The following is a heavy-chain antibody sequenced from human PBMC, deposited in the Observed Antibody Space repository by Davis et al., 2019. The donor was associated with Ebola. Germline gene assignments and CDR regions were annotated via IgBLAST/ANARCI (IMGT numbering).Heavy chain of an antibody. CDR3: ARRGYSGYSDY. CDR1: GYTFTSYG. V-gene: IGHV1-18*04. D-gene: IGHD5-12*01. Sequence: ASVKVSCKASGYTFTSYGISWVRQAPGQGLEWMGWISAYNGNTNYAQSLQGRVTMTTDTSTSTVYVELRSLRSDDTATYYCARRGYSGYSDYWGQGTLVTV. CDR2: ISAYNGNT. J-gene: IGHJ4*02.